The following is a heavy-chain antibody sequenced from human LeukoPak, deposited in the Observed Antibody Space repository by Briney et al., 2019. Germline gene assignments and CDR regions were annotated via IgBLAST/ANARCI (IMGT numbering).Heavy chain of an antibody. D-gene: IGHD5-12*01. CDR3: ARVRAQWLRDNFGY. V-gene: IGHV3-30-3*01. Sequence: PGGSLRLSCAASGFTFSSYAMHWVRQAPGKGLEWVAVISYDGSNKYYADSVKGRFTISRDNSKNTLYLQMNSLRAEDTAVYYCARVRAQWLRDNFGYWGQGTLVTVSS. CDR2: ISYDGSNK. CDR1: GFTFSSYA. J-gene: IGHJ4*02.